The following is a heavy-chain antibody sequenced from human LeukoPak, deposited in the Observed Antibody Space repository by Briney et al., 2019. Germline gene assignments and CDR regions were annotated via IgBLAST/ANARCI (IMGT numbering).Heavy chain of an antibody. CDR3: ARRGYCSGGSCYIFDY. V-gene: IGHV5-51*01. D-gene: IGHD2-15*01. Sequence: GGSLRLSCKGSGYSFTSYWIGWVRQMAGKGLEWMGIIYPGDSDTRYSPSFQGQVTISADKSISTAYLQWSSLKASDTAMYYCARRGYCSGGSCYIFDYWGQGTLVTASS. CDR1: GYSFTSYW. CDR2: IYPGDSDT. J-gene: IGHJ4*02.